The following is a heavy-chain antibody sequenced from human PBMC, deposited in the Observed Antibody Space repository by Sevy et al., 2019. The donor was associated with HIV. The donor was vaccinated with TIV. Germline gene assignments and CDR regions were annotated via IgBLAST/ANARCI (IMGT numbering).Heavy chain of an antibody. V-gene: IGHV3-7*01. J-gene: IGHJ4*02. CDR1: GFRFSAYW. D-gene: IGHD1-26*01. CDR2: LKPDGSDK. CDR3: AQETFGRFDS. Sequence: GGSLRLSCAASGFRFSAYWMNWVRQAPGKGLEWVANLKPDGSDKDYVDSAEGRFTISRDNAKNSLYLQMNSLRVEDTAMYYCAQETFGRFDSWGQGTLVTVSS.